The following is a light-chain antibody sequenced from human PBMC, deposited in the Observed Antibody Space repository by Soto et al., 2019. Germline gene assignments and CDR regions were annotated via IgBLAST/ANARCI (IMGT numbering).Light chain of an antibody. CDR1: QTINRW. V-gene: IGKV1-5*03. CDR2: KAS. Sequence: DIQLTPSPSTLSASVGARLTITCRASQTINRWLAWYQQKPGEVPKLLIYKASVLESGVPSRFSGSGSGTEFTLTISRLQPEDVATYYCQHWSFGQGTKVDIK. J-gene: IGKJ1*01. CDR3: QHWS.